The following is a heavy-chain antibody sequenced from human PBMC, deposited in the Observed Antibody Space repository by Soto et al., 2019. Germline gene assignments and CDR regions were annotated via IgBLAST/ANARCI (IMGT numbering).Heavy chain of an antibody. CDR3: ATLGGNLGAFDY. J-gene: IGHJ4*02. Sequence: EVQLVESGGGLVKPGGSLRLSYAASGFTFSNAWMRWVRQAPGKGLEWVGRIKSRADGGTADHAAPVKGRFAISRDDSKTTLYMQMNSLKTEDTAVYYCATLGGNLGAFDYWGQGTLVTVSS. CDR2: IKSRADGGTA. V-gene: IGHV3-15*01. CDR1: GFTFSNAW. D-gene: IGHD3-16*01.